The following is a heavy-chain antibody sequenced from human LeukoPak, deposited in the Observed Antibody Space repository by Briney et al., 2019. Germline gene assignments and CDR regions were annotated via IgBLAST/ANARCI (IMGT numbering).Heavy chain of an antibody. Sequence: PGGSLRLSCAASGFTFSGSTMNWVRQAPGKGLEWVSSITGSDSYIYYADSVKGRFTISRDNAKNSLYLQMNSLRAEDTAVYYCARVPTVPGPCYYGMDVWGQGTLVTVSS. J-gene: IGHJ6*02. CDR1: GFTFSGST. V-gene: IGHV3-21*01. CDR2: ITGSDSYI. D-gene: IGHD3-10*01. CDR3: ARVPTVPGPCYYGMDV.